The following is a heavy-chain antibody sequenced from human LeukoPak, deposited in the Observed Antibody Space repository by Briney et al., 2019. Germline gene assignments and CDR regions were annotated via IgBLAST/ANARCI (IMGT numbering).Heavy chain of an antibody. V-gene: IGHV5-51*01. Sequence: GESLKISCQGSGYIFTHYWIGWVRQMPGKGLEWMGIINPADSDTRYSPSFQGQVLISADKSISTAYLHWGSLKASDTAMYSCARGRSSTSDAVDIWGQGTMVTVS. J-gene: IGHJ3*02. CDR2: INPADSDT. CDR3: ARGRSSTSDAVDI. CDR1: GYIFTHYW.